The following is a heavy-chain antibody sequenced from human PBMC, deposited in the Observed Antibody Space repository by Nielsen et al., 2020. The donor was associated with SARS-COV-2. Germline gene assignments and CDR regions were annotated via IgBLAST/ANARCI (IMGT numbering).Heavy chain of an antibody. V-gene: IGHV3-48*04. CDR2: ISSSGSTI. CDR1: GFTFSSYS. CDR3: AREGAYSSSWLPFDY. J-gene: IGHJ4*02. Sequence: GESLKISCAASGFTFSSYSMNWVRQAPGKGLEWVSYISSSGSTIYYADSVKGRFTISRDNAKNSLYLQMNSLRAEDTAVYYCAREGAYSSSWLPFDYWGQGTLVTVSS. D-gene: IGHD6-13*01.